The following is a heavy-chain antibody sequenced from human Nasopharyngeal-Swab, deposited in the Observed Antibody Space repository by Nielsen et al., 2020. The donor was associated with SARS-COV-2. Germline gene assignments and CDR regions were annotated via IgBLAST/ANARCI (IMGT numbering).Heavy chain of an antibody. CDR3: AKDGVLGMWGYFDF. Sequence: GESLKISCAASGFFFRSYTMNWVRQAPGKGLEWVSTISFTGIHIYYADSVKGRFTISRDNARNSVFLQMNSLRGEDTAVYYCAKDGVLGMWGYFDFGGQGTRVTVSS. J-gene: IGHJ4*02. D-gene: IGHD1-26*01. V-gene: IGHV3-21*01. CDR2: ISFTGIHI. CDR1: GFFFRSYT.